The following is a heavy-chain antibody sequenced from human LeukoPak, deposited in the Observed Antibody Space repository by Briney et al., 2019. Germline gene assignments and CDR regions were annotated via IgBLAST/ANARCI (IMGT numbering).Heavy chain of an antibody. CDR2: ISRNSGYI. D-gene: IGHD1-1*01. J-gene: IGHJ4*02. CDR1: GFSLVYYS. CDR3: ARFPEGDANWAIDF. Sequence: PGGSLRLSCGASGFSLVYYSMNWVRQAPGKGLEWVSSISRNSGYIFYADAVQGRFTTSRDNAKNSLYLQMNSLRAEDTAVYYCARFPEGDANWAIDFWGPGILVTVSS. V-gene: IGHV3-21*01.